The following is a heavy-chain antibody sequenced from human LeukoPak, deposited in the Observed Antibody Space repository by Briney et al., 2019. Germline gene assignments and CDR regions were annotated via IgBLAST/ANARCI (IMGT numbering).Heavy chain of an antibody. J-gene: IGHJ4*02. CDR3: GKTDIYFNPIDY. CDR2: IHRDGRT. CDR1: GVSISSSEW. V-gene: IGHV4-4*02. D-gene: IGHD3-9*01. Sequence: SETLSLTCAVSGVSISSSEWWIWVRQPPGQGLEWIGEIHRDGRTRYNPSLKSRVTMSIDYSKNQFSLKVSSVTAADTAIYYCGKTDIYFNPIDYWGPGSLVTVSS.